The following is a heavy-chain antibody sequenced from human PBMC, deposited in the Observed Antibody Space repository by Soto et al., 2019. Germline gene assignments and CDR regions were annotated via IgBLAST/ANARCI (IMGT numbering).Heavy chain of an antibody. CDR1: GFTFSSYA. Sequence: GGSLRLSCAASGFTFSSYAMSWVGQAPGKGLEWVSAISGSGGSTYYADSVKGRFTISRDNSKNTLYLQMNSLRAEDTAVYYCATTYDFWSGYYLYPTLDCWGQGTLVTVSS. J-gene: IGHJ4*02. V-gene: IGHV3-23*01. CDR2: ISGSGGST. CDR3: ATTYDFWSGYYLYPTLDC. D-gene: IGHD3-3*01.